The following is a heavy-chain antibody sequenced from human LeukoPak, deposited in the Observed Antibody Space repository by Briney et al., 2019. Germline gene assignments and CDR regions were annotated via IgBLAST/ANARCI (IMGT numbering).Heavy chain of an antibody. J-gene: IGHJ4*02. CDR1: GFTVSSCG. D-gene: IGHD1-14*01. V-gene: IGHV3-21*01. CDR3: ATETIGRHYDY. Sequence: GGSLRLSCAASGFTVSSCGFNWVRQAPGKGLEWVSSIGPTGTDRYYADSVRGRFTISRDNAKNSMYLQMDSLRHEDTAVYYCATETIGRHYDYWGQGTLLTVSS. CDR2: IGPTGTDR.